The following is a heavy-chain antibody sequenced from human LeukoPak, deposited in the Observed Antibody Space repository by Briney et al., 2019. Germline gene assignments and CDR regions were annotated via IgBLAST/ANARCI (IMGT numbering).Heavy chain of an antibody. Sequence: GGSLRLSCAASGFTFTSYSMNWVRQAPGKGLVWVSRIASDGSSTTYADSVKGRFSISRDNAKNTLYLQMNSLRVEDTAVYYCARGRPHGNDYWGQGTLVTVSS. CDR3: ARGRPHGNDY. D-gene: IGHD4-23*01. J-gene: IGHJ4*02. CDR1: GFTFTSYS. V-gene: IGHV3-74*01. CDR2: IASDGSST.